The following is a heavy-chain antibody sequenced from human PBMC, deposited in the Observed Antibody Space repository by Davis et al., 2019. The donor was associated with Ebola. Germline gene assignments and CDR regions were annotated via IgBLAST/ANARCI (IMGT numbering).Heavy chain of an antibody. J-gene: IGHJ3*02. CDR2: ISGSGGST. Sequence: GESLKISCAASGFTFSNYAMSWVRQAPGKGLEWVSAISGSGGSTYYADSVKGRFTISRDNSKNTLYLQMNSLRAEDTAVYYCAKVRSYDAFDIWGQGTMVTVSS. CDR1: GFTFSNYA. CDR3: AKVRSYDAFDI. V-gene: IGHV3-23*01.